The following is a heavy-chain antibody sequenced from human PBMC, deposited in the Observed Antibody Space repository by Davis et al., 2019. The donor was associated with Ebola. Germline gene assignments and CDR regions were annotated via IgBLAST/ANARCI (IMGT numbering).Heavy chain of an antibody. CDR2: ISSSSSYI. Sequence: GESLKISCAASGFTFSSYSMNWVRQAPGKGLEWVSSISSSSSYIYYADSVKGRFTISRDNSKNTLYLQMNSLRAEDTAVYYCAKDRGIKWDIVVVVAGYFGVWGKGTTVTVSS. V-gene: IGHV3-21*04. CDR1: GFTFSSYS. J-gene: IGHJ6*04. CDR3: AKDRGIKWDIVVVVAGYFGV. D-gene: IGHD2-15*01.